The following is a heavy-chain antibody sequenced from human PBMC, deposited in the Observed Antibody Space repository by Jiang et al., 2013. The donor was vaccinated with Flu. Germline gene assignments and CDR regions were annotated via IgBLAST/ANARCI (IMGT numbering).Heavy chain of an antibody. V-gene: IGHV5-51*01. Sequence: GQVTISADKSISTAYLQWSSLKASDTAMYYCARPPESGNDAFDIWGQGTMVTVSS. D-gene: IGHD1-14*01. CDR3: ARPPESGNDAFDI. J-gene: IGHJ3*02.